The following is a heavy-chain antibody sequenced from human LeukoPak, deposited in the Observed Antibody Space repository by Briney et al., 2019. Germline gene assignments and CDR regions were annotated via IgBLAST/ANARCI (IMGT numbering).Heavy chain of an antibody. J-gene: IGHJ3*02. D-gene: IGHD1-26*01. Sequence: GGSLRLSCAASGFTVSRNYMSWVRQAPGKGLEWVSEIYSDGSTYYSASVKGRFSISRDSPKNTVHLQMNSLRAEDTAVYYCARELREHGVFDIWGQGTMVTVSS. CDR1: GFTVSRNY. V-gene: IGHV3-53*01. CDR3: ARELREHGVFDI. CDR2: IYSDGST.